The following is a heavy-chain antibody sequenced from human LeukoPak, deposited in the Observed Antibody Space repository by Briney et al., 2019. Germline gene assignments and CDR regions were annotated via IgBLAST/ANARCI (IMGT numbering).Heavy chain of an antibody. CDR1: GFTFSSYW. V-gene: IGHV3-74*03. CDR2: IHSDVSST. J-gene: IGHJ4*02. CDR3: AKDQGYSSSWYDDY. D-gene: IGHD6-13*01. Sequence: GGSLRLSCAASGFTFSSYWMHWVRQAPGEGLVWVSRIHSDVSSTKYTDSGEGRFTISRGNAKNTLYLQMNSLRAEDTAVYYCAKDQGYSSSWYDDYWGQGTLVTVSS.